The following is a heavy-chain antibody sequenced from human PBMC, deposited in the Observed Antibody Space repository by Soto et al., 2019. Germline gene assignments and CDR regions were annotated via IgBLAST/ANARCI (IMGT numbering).Heavy chain of an antibody. D-gene: IGHD2-2*01. CDR2: INHSGST. V-gene: IGHV4-34*01. J-gene: IGHJ1*01. CDR3: ARGSIVVVPAAMRGYFQN. Sequence: QVQLQQWGAGLLKPSETLSLTCAVYGGSFSGYYWSWIRQPPGKGLEWIGKINHSGSTNYNPSLKSRVTISVDTSKKQFSLKLSSVTAADTAVYYCARGSIVVVPAAMRGYFQNWGQGTLVTVSS. CDR1: GGSFSGYY.